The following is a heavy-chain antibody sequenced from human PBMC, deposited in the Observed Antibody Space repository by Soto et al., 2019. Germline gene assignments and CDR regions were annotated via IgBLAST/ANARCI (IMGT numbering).Heavy chain of an antibody. V-gene: IGHV3-7*01. D-gene: IGHD3-10*01. CDR2: IKGDVSEK. CDR3: ARDWGYGSDSSVNHYLDY. Sequence: PGGSLRLSCAASGFNFGIYWMSWVRQAPGKGLEWVATIKGDVSEKKYVGSVKGRFTTSRDNAKTSLFLQMDSLRAEDTAVYYCARDWGYGSDSSVNHYLDYWGHGTLVTVSS. J-gene: IGHJ4*01. CDR1: GFNFGIYW.